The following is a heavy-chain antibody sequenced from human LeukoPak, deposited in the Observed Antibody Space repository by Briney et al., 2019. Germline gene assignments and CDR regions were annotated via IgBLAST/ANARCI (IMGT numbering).Heavy chain of an antibody. CDR2: INPNSGGT. J-gene: IGHJ3*02. V-gene: IGHV1-2*02. CDR1: GYTFTGYY. CDR3: ASNYGSGSYFAFDI. Sequence: GASVKVSCKASGYTFTGYYIHWVRQAPGQGLEWMGWINPNSGGTNYAQKFQGRVTMTRDTSISTAYMELSRLRSDDTAVYYCASNYGSGSYFAFDIWGQGTMVTVSS. D-gene: IGHD3-10*01.